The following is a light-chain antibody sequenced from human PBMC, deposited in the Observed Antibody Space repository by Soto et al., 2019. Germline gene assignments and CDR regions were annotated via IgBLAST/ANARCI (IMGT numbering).Light chain of an antibody. CDR3: SSYTRSDTLV. J-gene: IGLJ2*01. Sequence: QSALTQPASVSGSPGQSITISCTGTSSDVGAYNYVSWYQQHPGKAPKLMIYEVSSRPSGVSYRFSGSKSDNTASLTISGLKTEDEADYYCSSYTRSDTLVFGGGTKVTVL. CDR2: EVS. V-gene: IGLV2-14*01. CDR1: SSDVGAYNY.